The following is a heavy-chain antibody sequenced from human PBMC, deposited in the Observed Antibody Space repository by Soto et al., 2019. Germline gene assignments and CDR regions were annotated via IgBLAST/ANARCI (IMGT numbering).Heavy chain of an antibody. CDR3: AKYGDFWSGYARVDTPGALTDY. J-gene: IGHJ4*02. CDR1: GFTFSSYA. CDR2: ISGSGGST. Sequence: PGGSLRLSCAASGFTFSSYAMSWVRQAPGKGLEWVSAISGSGGSTYYADSVKGRFTISRDNSKNTLYLQMNSLRAEDTAVYYCAKYGDFWSGYARVDTPGALTDYWGQGTLLTVSS. D-gene: IGHD3-3*01. V-gene: IGHV3-23*01.